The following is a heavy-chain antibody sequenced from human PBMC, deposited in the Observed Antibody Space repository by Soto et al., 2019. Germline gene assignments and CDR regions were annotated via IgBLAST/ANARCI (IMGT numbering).Heavy chain of an antibody. CDR3: ARGLLKGGFDY. V-gene: IGHV6-1*01. Sequence: SQTLSLTCAISGDTVSHNNGGWNWIRQSPSRGLEWLGRIYYSSQFYYDYAVSVKSRITINPDTSRNQFSLQLNSVTPEDTAVYYCARGLLKGGFDYWGQGSLVTVSS. CDR2: IYYSSQFYY. D-gene: IGHD2-21*01. J-gene: IGHJ4*02. CDR1: GDTVSHNNGG.